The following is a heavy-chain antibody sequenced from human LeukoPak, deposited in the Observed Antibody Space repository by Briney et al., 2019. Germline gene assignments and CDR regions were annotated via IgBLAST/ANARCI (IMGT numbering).Heavy chain of an antibody. CDR1: GFTSRSYA. J-gene: IGHJ5*02. CDR3: AKDPRLDSSGRGWVDP. V-gene: IGHV3-23*01. D-gene: IGHD3-22*01. CDR2: ITGGGST. Sequence: GGSLRLSCAASGFTSRSYAMSWVRQAPGKGLEWVSAITGGGSTYYADSVKGRFTFSRDNSKNTLFLQMNSLRAEDTAVYYCAKDPRLDSSGRGWVDPWGQGTLVTVSS.